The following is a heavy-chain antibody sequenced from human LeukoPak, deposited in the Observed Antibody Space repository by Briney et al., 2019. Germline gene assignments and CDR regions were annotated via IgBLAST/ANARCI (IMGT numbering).Heavy chain of an antibody. J-gene: IGHJ4*02. D-gene: IGHD2-15*01. CDR3: AKDKATVAAKGPFDY. CDR1: GFTFSSYA. CDR2: ISNSGGST. V-gene: IGHV3-23*01. Sequence: GGSLRLSCAASGFTFSSYAMNWVRQAPGKGLEWVSGISNSGGSTYYADSVKGRFTISRDNSKNTLYLQFSSLRAEDTAVYYCAKDKATVAAKGPFDYWGQGTLVTVSS.